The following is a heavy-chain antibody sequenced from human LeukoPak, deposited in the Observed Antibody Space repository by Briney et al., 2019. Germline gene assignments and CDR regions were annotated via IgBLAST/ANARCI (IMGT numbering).Heavy chain of an antibody. CDR3: ARTPRLWFGELLL. CDR1: GYTFTGYY. J-gene: IGHJ4*02. V-gene: IGHV1-46*01. D-gene: IGHD3-10*01. Sequence: GASVKVSCKASGYTFTGYYMHWVRQAPGQGLEWMAIINPSGGSTSYAQKFQGRVTMTRDTSTSTVYMELSSLRSEDTAVYYCARTPRLWFGELLLWGQGTLVTVSS. CDR2: INPSGGST.